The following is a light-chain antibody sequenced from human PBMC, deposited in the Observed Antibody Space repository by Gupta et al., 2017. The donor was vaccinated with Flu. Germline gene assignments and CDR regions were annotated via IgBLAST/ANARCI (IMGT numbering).Light chain of an antibody. J-gene: IGLJ3*02. CDR3: YSHASSVIWV. CDR1: SNDVGRSNR. V-gene: IGLV2-11*01. CDR2: DVT. Sequence: QSAPTHRRSVSVSPGQSGTISCTGTSNDVGRSNRVSWYEQRPGKAPKLILYDVTERTSGGPDRFSGSKAGNTASLTISGLQAEDEAEYYCYSHASSVIWVFGRGTTLTVL.